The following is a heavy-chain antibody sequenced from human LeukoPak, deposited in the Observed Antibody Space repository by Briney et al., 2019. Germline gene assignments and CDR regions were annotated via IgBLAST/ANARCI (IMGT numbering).Heavy chain of an antibody. J-gene: IGHJ4*02. D-gene: IGHD3-10*01. V-gene: IGHV1-69*01. CDR2: IIPIFGTA. CDR1: GGTFSSYA. CDR3: ARGPGSHVLLWFGELSDKTQTFDY. Sequence: GSSVKVSCKASGGTFSSYAISWVRQAPGQGLEWMGGIIPIFGTANYAQKFQGRVTITADESTSTAYMELSSLRSEDTAVYYCARGPGSHVLLWFGELSDKTQTFDYWGQGTLVTVSS.